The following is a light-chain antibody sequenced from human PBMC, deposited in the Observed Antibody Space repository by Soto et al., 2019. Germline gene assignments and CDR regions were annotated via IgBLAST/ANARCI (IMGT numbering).Light chain of an antibody. CDR2: KAS. CDR3: QHYNSDSEA. Sequence: DIQMTQSPSTLSGSVGDRVTITCRASQTSSSWLAWYQQKPGKAPQLPIYKASTLKSGVPSRFSGSGSGTEFTLTISSLQPEDVATYYCQHYNSDSEAFGQGTKVDI. J-gene: IGKJ1*01. CDR1: QTSSSW. V-gene: IGKV1-5*03.